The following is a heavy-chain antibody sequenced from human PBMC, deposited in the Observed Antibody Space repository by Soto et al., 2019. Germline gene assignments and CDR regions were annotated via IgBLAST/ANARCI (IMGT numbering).Heavy chain of an antibody. Sequence: QVQLVESGGGVVQPGRSLRLSCAASGFTFSSYAMHWVRQAPGKGLEWVAVISYDGSNKYYADSVKGRFTISRDNSKNTLYLQRNSLRAEDTAVYYCARDTGISMIVVDPPPFDYWGQGTLVTVSS. CDR2: ISYDGSNK. CDR3: ARDTGISMIVVDPPPFDY. J-gene: IGHJ4*02. CDR1: GFTFSSYA. V-gene: IGHV3-30-3*01. D-gene: IGHD3-22*01.